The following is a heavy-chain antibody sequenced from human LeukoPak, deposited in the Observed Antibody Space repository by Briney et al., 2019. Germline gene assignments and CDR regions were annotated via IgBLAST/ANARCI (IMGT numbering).Heavy chain of an antibody. Sequence: PSQTLSLTCTVSGGSISSGSYYWSWIRQPAGKGLEWIGRIYTSGSTNYNPSLKSRVTISIDTSKNQFSLKVSSVTAADTAMYYCARDGGSAAAGELDFWGQGTLVTVSS. D-gene: IGHD6-13*01. CDR2: IYTSGST. V-gene: IGHV4-61*02. J-gene: IGHJ4*02. CDR3: ARDGGSAAAGELDF. CDR1: GGSISSGSYY.